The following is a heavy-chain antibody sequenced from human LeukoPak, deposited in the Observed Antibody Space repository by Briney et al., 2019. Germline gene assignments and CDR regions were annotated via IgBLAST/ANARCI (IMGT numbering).Heavy chain of an antibody. J-gene: IGHJ4*02. V-gene: IGHV1-2*02. CDR1: GYSFTSYW. CDR2: INPNSGGT. Sequence: GESLKISCKGSGYSFTSYWIGWVRQAPGQGLEWMGWINPNSGGTNYAQKFQGRVTMTRDTSISTAYMELSRLRSDDTAVYYCASLDPVDYWGQGTLVTVSS. CDR3: ASLDPVDY.